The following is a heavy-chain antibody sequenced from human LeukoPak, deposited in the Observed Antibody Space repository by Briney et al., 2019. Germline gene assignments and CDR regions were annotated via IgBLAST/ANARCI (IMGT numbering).Heavy chain of an antibody. D-gene: IGHD5-12*01. CDR1: GYTFTSYG. CDR2: ITAEYGDT. Sequence: ASVKVSCKASGYTFTSYGISWVRQAPGQGLEWMGWITAEYGDTNYAQNFQGRVTMTTDTSTNTAYMELRSLRSDDTAVYFCTRGGYNSYDRAWYDAFDIWGQGTMVTVSS. J-gene: IGHJ3*02. CDR3: TRGGYNSYDRAWYDAFDI. V-gene: IGHV1-18*01.